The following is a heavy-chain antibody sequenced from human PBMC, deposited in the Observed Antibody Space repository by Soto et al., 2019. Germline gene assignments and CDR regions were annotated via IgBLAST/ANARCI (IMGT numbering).Heavy chain of an antibody. CDR3: AREGRYFDWLSPWGADI. Sequence: SETLSLTCTVSGGSISSGGYYWSWIRQHPGKGLEWIGYIYYSGSTYYDPSLKSRVTISVDTSKNQFSLKLSSVTAADTAVYYCAREGRYFDWLSPWGADIWGQGTMVTVSS. V-gene: IGHV4-31*03. J-gene: IGHJ3*02. CDR2: IYYSGST. D-gene: IGHD3-9*01. CDR1: GGSISSGGYY.